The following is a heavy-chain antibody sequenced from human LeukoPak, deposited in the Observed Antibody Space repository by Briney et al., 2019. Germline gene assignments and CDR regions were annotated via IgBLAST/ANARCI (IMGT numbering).Heavy chain of an antibody. V-gene: IGHV1-2*02. J-gene: IGHJ4*02. CDR3: ARDPYDSSGYYFPDY. CDR1: GYTFTGYY. CDR2: INPNSGGT. Sequence: ASVKVSCKASGYTFTGYYMHWVRQAPGQGLEWMGWINPNSGGTNYAQKFQGRVTMTRDTSISTAYMELSRLRSDDTAVYYCARDPYDSSGYYFPDYWSQGTLVTVSS. D-gene: IGHD3-22*01.